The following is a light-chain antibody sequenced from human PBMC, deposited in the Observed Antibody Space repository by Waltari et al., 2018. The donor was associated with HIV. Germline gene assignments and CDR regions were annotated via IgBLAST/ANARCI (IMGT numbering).Light chain of an antibody. Sequence: EIVLTQSPGALSLSPGERATLSCRASQSVSSSHLAWYQQRPGQAPRLLSYGTSSRATGIPDRFSGSGSVTDFTLTISRLEPEDFAVYYCQQYGSSAPLTFGGGTKVEIK. CDR1: QSVSSSH. CDR2: GTS. V-gene: IGKV3-20*01. J-gene: IGKJ4*01. CDR3: QQYGSSAPLT.